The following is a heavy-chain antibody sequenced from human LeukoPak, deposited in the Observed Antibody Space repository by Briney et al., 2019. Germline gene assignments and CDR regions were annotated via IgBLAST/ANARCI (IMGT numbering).Heavy chain of an antibody. J-gene: IGHJ3*02. Sequence: PSETLSLTCSVSGDSISIYYWSWIRQPPGKGLEWIGYIYNSGSTNYNPSLKSRVTISVDTSKNQFSLKLSSVTAADTAVYYCARALGYSSPDAFDIWDQGTMVTVSS. D-gene: IGHD6-13*01. CDR1: GDSISIYY. CDR3: ARALGYSSPDAFDI. V-gene: IGHV4-59*01. CDR2: IYNSGST.